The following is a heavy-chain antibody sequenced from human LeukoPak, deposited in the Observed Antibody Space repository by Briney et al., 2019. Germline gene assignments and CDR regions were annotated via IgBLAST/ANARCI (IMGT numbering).Heavy chain of an antibody. D-gene: IGHD2-2*02. CDR2: IYYSGST. Sequence: PSETLSLTCTVSGGSISSYYWSWIRQPPGKGLEWIGYIYYSGSTNYNPSLKSRVTISVDTSKNQFSLKLSSVTAADTAVYYCAREVVVVPAAIRYYYYYMDVWGKGTTVTVSS. J-gene: IGHJ6*03. V-gene: IGHV4-59*01. CDR1: GGSISSYY. CDR3: AREVVVVPAAIRYYYYYMDV.